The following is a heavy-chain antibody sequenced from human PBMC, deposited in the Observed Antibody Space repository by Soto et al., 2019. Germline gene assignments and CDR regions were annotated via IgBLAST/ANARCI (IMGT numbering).Heavy chain of an antibody. CDR3: ARVVVTGGNDY. J-gene: IGHJ4*02. CDR2: IGTAGDT. V-gene: IGHV3-13*01. Sequence: GGSLRLSCAASGFTFSSYDMHWVRQATGKGLEWVSAIGTAGDTYYPGSVKGRFTISRENAKNSLYLQMNSLRAGDTAVYYCARVVVTGGNDYWGQGTLVTVSS. CDR1: GFTFSSYD. D-gene: IGHD2-21*02.